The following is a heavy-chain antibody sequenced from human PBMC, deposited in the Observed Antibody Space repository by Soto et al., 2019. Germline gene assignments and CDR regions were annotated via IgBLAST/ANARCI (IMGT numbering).Heavy chain of an antibody. V-gene: IGHV3-64*01. Sequence: EVQLVESGGGLVQPGGSLRLSCAASGFTFSSYAMHWVRQAPGKGLEYVSAISSNGGSTYYANSVKGRFTISRDNSKNTLYLQMGSLRAEDMAVYYCARQRYASGSDSFDYWGQGTLVTVSS. CDR1: GFTFSSYA. CDR3: ARQRYASGSDSFDY. D-gene: IGHD3-10*01. J-gene: IGHJ4*02. CDR2: ISSNGGST.